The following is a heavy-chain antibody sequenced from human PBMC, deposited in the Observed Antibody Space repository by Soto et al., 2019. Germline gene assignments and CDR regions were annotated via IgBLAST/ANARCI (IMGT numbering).Heavy chain of an antibody. D-gene: IGHD6-19*01. CDR2: ISYDGSST. V-gene: IGHV3-30*18. Sequence: GGSLRLSCAASGFTFRKYGMHWVRQAPGKGPEWVAVISYDGSSTYYGNSVKGRFTISRDNSKNTLYLQMNSLRDEDTAVYYCVKDSEQWLVYYIDFWCQGTLVTVFS. CDR1: GFTFRKYG. CDR3: VKDSEQWLVYYIDF. J-gene: IGHJ4*01.